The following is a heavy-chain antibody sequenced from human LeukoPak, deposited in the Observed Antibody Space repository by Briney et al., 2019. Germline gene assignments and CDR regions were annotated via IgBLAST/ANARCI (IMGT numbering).Heavy chain of an antibody. Sequence: GGSLRLSCAASGFTFSSYAMSWVRQAPGKGLEWVSAISGSGGSTYYAAPVKGRFTISRDNSKNTLYLQMISLRAEDTAVYYCAKDGARITVIVVRDGYFQHWGQGTLVTVSS. V-gene: IGHV3-23*01. D-gene: IGHD3-22*01. CDR1: GFTFSSYA. J-gene: IGHJ1*01. CDR3: AKDGARITVIVVRDGYFQH. CDR2: ISGSGGST.